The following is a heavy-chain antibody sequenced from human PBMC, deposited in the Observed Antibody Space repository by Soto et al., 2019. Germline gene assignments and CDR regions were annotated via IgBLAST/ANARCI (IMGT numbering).Heavy chain of an antibody. J-gene: IGHJ4*02. D-gene: IGHD3-22*01. V-gene: IGHV4-31*03. CDR2: IYYSGST. CDR1: GGSISSGGYY. CDR3: ARAGYYYDSRARGPFDY. Sequence: QVQLQESGPGLVKPSQTLSLTCTVSGGSISSGGYYWSWIRQHPGKGLEWIGYIYYSGSTYYNPCLKSRVTLSVDTSKNQFSLKLSSVTAADTAVYYCARAGYYYDSRARGPFDYWGQGTLVTVSS.